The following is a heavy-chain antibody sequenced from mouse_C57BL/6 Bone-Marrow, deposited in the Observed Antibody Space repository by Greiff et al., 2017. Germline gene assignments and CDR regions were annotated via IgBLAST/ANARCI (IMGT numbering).Heavy chain of an antibody. CDR1: GYTFTSYW. CDR3: ARGGLLLRWPYYFDY. D-gene: IGHD1-1*01. Sequence: QVQLQQPGAELVKPGASVKLSCKASGYTFTSYWMHWVKQRPGRGLEWIGRIDPNSGGTKYNEKFKSKATLTVDKPTSPAYLQLSSLTSEDSAVYYCARGGLLLRWPYYFDYWGQGTTLTVSS. J-gene: IGHJ2*01. CDR2: IDPNSGGT. V-gene: IGHV1-72*01.